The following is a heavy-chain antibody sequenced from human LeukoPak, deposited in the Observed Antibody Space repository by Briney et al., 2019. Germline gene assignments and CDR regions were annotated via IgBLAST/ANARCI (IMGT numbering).Heavy chain of an antibody. V-gene: IGHV1-46*01. Sequence: ASVKVSCKASGYTFTSYYMHWVPQAPGQGLEWMGIINPSGGSTSYAQKFPGRVTMTRDTSTSTVYMELSSLRSEDTAVYYCARVPRSTTPPDYWGQGTLVTVSS. CDR1: GYTFTSYY. CDR3: ARVPRSTTPPDY. J-gene: IGHJ4*02. D-gene: IGHD2-2*01. CDR2: INPSGGST.